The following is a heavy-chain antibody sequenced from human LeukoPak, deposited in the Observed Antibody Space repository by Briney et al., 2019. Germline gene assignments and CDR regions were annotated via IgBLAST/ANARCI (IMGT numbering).Heavy chain of an antibody. CDR2: ISYDGSNK. CDR3: AKELVDTAMVPFGY. D-gene: IGHD5-18*01. Sequence: PGGSLRLSCAASGFTVSSYGMHWVRQAPGKGLEWVAVISYDGSNKYYADSVKGRFTISRDNSKNTLYLQMNSLRAEDTAVYYCAKELVDTAMVPFGYWGQGTLVTVSS. CDR1: GFTVSSYG. V-gene: IGHV3-30*18. J-gene: IGHJ4*02.